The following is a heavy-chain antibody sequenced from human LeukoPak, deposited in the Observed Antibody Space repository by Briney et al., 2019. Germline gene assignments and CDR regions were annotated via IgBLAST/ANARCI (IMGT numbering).Heavy chain of an antibody. CDR3: ARAGRGTYYYFDV. V-gene: IGHV1-18*01. CDR1: GYSFTRYG. D-gene: IGHD1-26*01. CDR2: ISGSNGNT. J-gene: IGHJ4*02. Sequence: ASVKVSCKISGYSFTRYGPIWVRQAPGQGLEWVGWISGSNGNTKYAQKLQGRVTMTTDTSTSTAYMEVRSLRSEDTAEYYCARAGRGTYYYFDVWGQGTLVTVSS.